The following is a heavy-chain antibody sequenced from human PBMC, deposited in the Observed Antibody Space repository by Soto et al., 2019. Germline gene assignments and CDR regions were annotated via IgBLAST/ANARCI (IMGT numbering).Heavy chain of an antibody. Sequence: SGKVSCKASGGTFSSYAISWVRQAPGQGLEWMGGIIPIFGTANYAQKFQGRVTITADESTSTAYMELSSLRSEDTAVYYCARVGGRRGKWFDPWGQGTLVTVSS. CDR1: GGTFSSYA. D-gene: IGHD3-10*01. CDR2: IIPIFGTA. CDR3: ARVGGRRGKWFDP. J-gene: IGHJ5*02. V-gene: IGHV1-69*13.